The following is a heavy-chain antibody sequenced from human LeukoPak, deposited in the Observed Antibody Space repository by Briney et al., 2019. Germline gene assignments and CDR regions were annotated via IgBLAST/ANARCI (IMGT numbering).Heavy chain of an antibody. CDR2: ISYDGSNK. V-gene: IGHV3-30*18. J-gene: IGHJ4*02. Sequence: GGSLRLSCAASGFTFSSYGMHWVRQAPGKGLEWGAVISYDGSNKYYADSVKGRFTISRDNSKNTLYLQMNSLRAEDTAVYYCAKSETLHRPHYYDSSGHYWGQGTLVTVSS. CDR1: GFTFSSYG. D-gene: IGHD3-22*01. CDR3: AKSETLHRPHYYDSSGHY.